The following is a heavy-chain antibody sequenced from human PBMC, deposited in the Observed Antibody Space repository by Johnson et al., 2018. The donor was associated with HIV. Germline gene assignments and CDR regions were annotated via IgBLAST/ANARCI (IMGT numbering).Heavy chain of an antibody. J-gene: IGHJ3*02. CDR2: INWTGVRK. D-gene: IGHD3-16*02. CDR1: GFTFDDYG. V-gene: IGHV3-20*04. CDR3: ARGGLGYQNIHDPFDI. Sequence: VLLLESGGGVVRPGGSVRLSCVVEGFTFDDYGMSWVRQAPGKGLEWVSGINWTGVRKGYVDSMKGRFTISRDNAKKSLYLQMNSLRAEDTALYYCARGGLGYQNIHDPFDIWGQGTMVTVSS.